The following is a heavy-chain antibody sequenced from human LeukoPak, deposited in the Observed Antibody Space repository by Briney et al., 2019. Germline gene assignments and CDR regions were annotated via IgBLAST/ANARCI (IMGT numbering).Heavy chain of an antibody. Sequence: GGSLRLSCAASEFIFSNYWMHWVRQAPGKGLVWVSRINSDGSFTSYADSVKGRFTISRDNAKNTLYLQMNSLRAEDTSVYYCARDRNTGSSYENLFEYWGQGSLVTVSS. CDR3: ARDRNTGSSYENLFEY. CDR2: INSDGSFT. CDR1: EFIFSNYW. V-gene: IGHV3-74*01. J-gene: IGHJ4*02. D-gene: IGHD1-26*01.